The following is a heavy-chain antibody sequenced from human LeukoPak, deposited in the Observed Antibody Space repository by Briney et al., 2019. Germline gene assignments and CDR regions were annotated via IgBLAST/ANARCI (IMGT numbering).Heavy chain of an antibody. CDR1: GFTFTSYA. CDR3: AKNADTAMDKYFDY. V-gene: IGHV3-23*01. CDR2: ISGSGGST. J-gene: IGHJ4*02. Sequence: HSGGSLRLSCAASGFTFTSYAMTWVRQAPGKGLEWVSAISGSGGSTYYADSVKGRFTISRDNSKNTLYLQMNSLRAEDTAVYYCAKNADTAMDKYFDYWGQGTLVTVSS. D-gene: IGHD5-18*01.